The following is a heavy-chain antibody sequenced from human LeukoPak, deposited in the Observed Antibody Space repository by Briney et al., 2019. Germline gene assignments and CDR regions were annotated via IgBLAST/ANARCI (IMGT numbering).Heavy chain of an antibody. CDR1: GYTFTSYG. CDR2: INPNSGGT. V-gene: IGHV1-2*02. D-gene: IGHD2-2*01. Sequence: ASVKVSCKASGYTFTSYGISWVRQAPGQGLEWMGWINPNSGGTNYAQKFQGRVTMTRDTSISTAYMELSRLRSDDTAVYYCARVGCSSTSCRRAFDYWGQGTLVTVSS. J-gene: IGHJ4*02. CDR3: ARVGCSSTSCRRAFDY.